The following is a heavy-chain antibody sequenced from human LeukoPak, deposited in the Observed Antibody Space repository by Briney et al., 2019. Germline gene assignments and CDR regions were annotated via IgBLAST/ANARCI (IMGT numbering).Heavy chain of an antibody. J-gene: IGHJ3*02. V-gene: IGHV3-23*01. D-gene: IGHD6-13*01. CDR3: AKGIAASWDDAFDI. Sequence: GGSLRLSCAASGFTFSSYAISWVRQAPGKGLEWVAGITGSAGSTFYAASVKGRFTIAKDNSKNTVYLQMNSLRAEDTGVYYCAKGIAASWDDAFDIWGQGTMLTVSS. CDR1: GFTFSSYA. CDR2: ITGSAGST.